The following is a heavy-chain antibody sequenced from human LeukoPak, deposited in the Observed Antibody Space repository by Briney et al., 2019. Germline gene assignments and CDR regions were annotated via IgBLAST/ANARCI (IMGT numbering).Heavy chain of an antibody. J-gene: IGHJ4*02. V-gene: IGHV1-2*02. CDR3: ARDERYDSSGYPFDY. CDR2: INPNSGGT. CDR1: GYTFTGYY. D-gene: IGHD3-22*01. Sequence: ASVKVSCKASGYTFTGYYMHWVRQAPGQGLEWMGWINPNSGGTNYAQKFQGRVTMTRDTSISTAYMELSRLRSDDTAVYYCARDERYDSSGYPFDYWGQGTLVNVSS.